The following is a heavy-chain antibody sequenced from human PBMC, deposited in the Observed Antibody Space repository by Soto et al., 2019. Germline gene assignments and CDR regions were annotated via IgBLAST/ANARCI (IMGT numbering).Heavy chain of an antibody. D-gene: IGHD3-16*01. V-gene: IGHV3-23*01. J-gene: IGHJ4*02. Sequence: EVHLLESGGGLVQTGGSLRLSCAASGFTFSSYAMSGVRQAPGKGLEWVPAISGSGGSTYYADSVKGRFTISRDNSKNTLYLQMNSLRAEDTAVYYCAKPNRFGFRLEFDYWGQGTLVTVSS. CDR3: AKPNRFGFRLEFDY. CDR2: ISGSGGST. CDR1: GFTFSSYA.